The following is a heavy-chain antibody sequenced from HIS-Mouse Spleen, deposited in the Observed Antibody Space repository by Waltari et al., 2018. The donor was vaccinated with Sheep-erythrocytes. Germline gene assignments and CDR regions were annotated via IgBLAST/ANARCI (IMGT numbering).Heavy chain of an antibody. Sequence: QVQLVESGGGVVQPGRSLRLSCSASGFTFSSYCMHWVRQAPGKGLEWVAVISYDGSNKYYADSVKGRFTISRDNSKNTLYLQMNSLRAEDTAVYYCAKDRRGFWDYWGQGTLVTVSS. D-gene: IGHD3-10*01. V-gene: IGHV3-30*18. CDR1: GFTFSSYC. CDR2: ISYDGSNK. J-gene: IGHJ4*02. CDR3: AKDRRGFWDY.